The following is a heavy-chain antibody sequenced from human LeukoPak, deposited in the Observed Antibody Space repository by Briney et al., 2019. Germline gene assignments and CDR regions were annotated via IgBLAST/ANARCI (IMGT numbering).Heavy chain of an antibody. V-gene: IGHV4-34*01. Sequence: SETLSLTCAVYGGSFTGYYWSWIRQPPGKGLEWIGEINHSGITYYNPSLKSRVTISVDTSKNQFSLRVNSVTAADSATYYCARGHSSVVTAIPYYFDYWGRGTLVTVSS. D-gene: IGHD2-21*02. CDR1: GGSFTGYY. J-gene: IGHJ4*02. CDR3: ARGHSSVVTAIPYYFDY. CDR2: INHSGIT.